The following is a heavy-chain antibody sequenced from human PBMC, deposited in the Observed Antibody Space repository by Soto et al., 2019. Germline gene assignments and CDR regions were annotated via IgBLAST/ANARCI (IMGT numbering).Heavy chain of an antibody. CDR1: GFTFSNAW. D-gene: IGHD3-9*01. CDR2: IKSKTDGGTT. Sequence: SGGSLRLSCAASGFTFSNAWMSWVRQAPGKGLEWVGRIKSKTDGGTTDYAAPVKGRFTISRDDSKNTLYLQMNSLKTEDTAVYYCTTSSWDTIFYYGMDVWGQGTTVTVSS. V-gene: IGHV3-15*01. J-gene: IGHJ6*02. CDR3: TTSSWDTIFYYGMDV.